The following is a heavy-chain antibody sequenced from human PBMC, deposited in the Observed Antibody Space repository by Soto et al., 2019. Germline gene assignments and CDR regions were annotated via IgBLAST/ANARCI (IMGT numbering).Heavy chain of an antibody. CDR2: ISAYNGNT. CDR3: ARFCSGGSCYQDYYYYYGMDV. Sequence: ASVKVSCKASGYTFTSYGISWVRQAPGQGLEWMGWISAYNGNTNYAQKLQGRVTMTTDTSTSTAYMELRSLRSDDTAVYYCARFCSGGSCYQDYYYYYGMDVWGQGTTVTVSS. CDR1: GYTFTSYG. D-gene: IGHD2-15*01. V-gene: IGHV1-18*01. J-gene: IGHJ6*02.